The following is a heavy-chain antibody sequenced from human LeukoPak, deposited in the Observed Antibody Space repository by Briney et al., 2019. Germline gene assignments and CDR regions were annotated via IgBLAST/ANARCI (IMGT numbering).Heavy chain of an antibody. V-gene: IGHV3-33*01. J-gene: IGHJ4*02. CDR3: ARDRVPYDSSGSSSY. CDR2: IWYDGSNK. CDR1: GFTFSSYG. Sequence: PSGSLSLSCAASGFTFSSYGMNWVRQAPGKGLEWVAVIWYDGSNKYYADSVRGRFTISRDNSKNTLYLQMNSLRVEDTAVYYCARDRVPYDSSGSSSYWGQGTLVTVSS. D-gene: IGHD3-22*01.